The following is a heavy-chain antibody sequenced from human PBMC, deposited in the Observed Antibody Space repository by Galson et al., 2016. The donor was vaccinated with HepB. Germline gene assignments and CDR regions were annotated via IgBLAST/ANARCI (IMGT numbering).Heavy chain of an antibody. V-gene: IGHV1-3*01. J-gene: IGHJ6*02. CDR1: GYSFITYA. Sequence: SVKVSCKASGYSFITYAMHWVRQAPGQRLEWMGWINAGNGGTKYSQKLQGRVTITRDTSASTAYMELSSLRSEDTAVYFCARAGSTSMVQGWAYSMDVWGQGTTVTVSS. CDR2: INAGNGGT. D-gene: IGHD3-10*01. CDR3: ARAGSTSMVQGWAYSMDV.